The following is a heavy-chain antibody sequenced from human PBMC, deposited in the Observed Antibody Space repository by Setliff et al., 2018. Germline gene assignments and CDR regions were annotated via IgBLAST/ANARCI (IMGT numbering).Heavy chain of an antibody. Sequence: ASVKVSCKASGYTFTDYGITWVRQAPGQGLEWMGWISGYTGNTNYAHKPQGRVTLTTDTSTGTAYMELRSLRCGDTAIYYCGRRQPVDYGLNSRYKNWFDYWGQGTLVTVSS. V-gene: IGHV1-18*01. J-gene: IGHJ5*01. CDR2: ISGYTGNT. D-gene: IGHD3-10*01. CDR3: GRRQPVDYGLNSRYKNWFDY. CDR1: GYTFTDYG.